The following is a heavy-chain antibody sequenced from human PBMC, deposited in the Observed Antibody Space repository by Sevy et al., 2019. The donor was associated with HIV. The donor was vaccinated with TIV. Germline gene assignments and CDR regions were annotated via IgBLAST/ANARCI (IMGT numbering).Heavy chain of an antibody. J-gene: IGHJ3*02. CDR3: ARDPNDILNEHAFDI. CDR2: INPNSGGT. V-gene: IGHV1-2*02. CDR1: GYTFTGYY. D-gene: IGHD3-9*01. Sequence: ASVKVSCKASGYTFTGYYMQWVRQAPGQGLEWMGWINPNSGGTNYAQKFQGRITMTRDTSISTAYLGLNRLRSDDTAVYYCARDPNDILNEHAFDIWGQGTVVTVS.